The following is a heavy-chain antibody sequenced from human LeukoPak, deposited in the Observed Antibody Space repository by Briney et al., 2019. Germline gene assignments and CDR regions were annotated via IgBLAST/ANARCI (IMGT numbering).Heavy chain of an antibody. CDR2: ISWNSGSI. CDR1: GFTFSSYS. CDR3: AKDRGYSGYDTFDY. D-gene: IGHD5-12*01. Sequence: SLRLSCAASGFTFSSYSMNWVRQAPGKGLEWVSGISWNSGSIGYADSVKGRFTISRDNAKNSLYLQMNSLRAEDTALYYCAKDRGYSGYDTFDYWGQGTLVTVSS. V-gene: IGHV3-9*01. J-gene: IGHJ4*02.